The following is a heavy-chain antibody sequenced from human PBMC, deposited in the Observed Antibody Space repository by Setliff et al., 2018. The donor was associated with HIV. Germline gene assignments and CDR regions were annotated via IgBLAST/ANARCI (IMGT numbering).Heavy chain of an antibody. CDR1: GGSISSYY. Sequence: KTSETLSLTCTVSGGSISSYYWSWIRQPPGKGLEWIGYIYYSGSTNYNPSLKSRVTISVDTSKNQFSLKLSSVTAADTAVYYCARLGTDCSSTSCYAGWFDPWGQGTLVTVSS. D-gene: IGHD2-2*01. CDR2: IYYSGST. J-gene: IGHJ5*02. V-gene: IGHV4-59*08. CDR3: ARLGTDCSSTSCYAGWFDP.